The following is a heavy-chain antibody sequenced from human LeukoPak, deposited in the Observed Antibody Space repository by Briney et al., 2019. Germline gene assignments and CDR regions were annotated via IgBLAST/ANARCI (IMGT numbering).Heavy chain of an antibody. CDR2: IYHSGST. V-gene: IGHV4-4*02. J-gene: IGHJ5*02. Sequence: PSETLSLTCAVSGGSISSSNWWSWVRQPPGKGLEWIGEIYHSGSTNYNPSLKSRVTISVDKSENQFSLKLSSVTAADTAVYYCARDGGDYGSGSYRNWFDPWGQGTLVTVSS. CDR3: ARDGGDYGSGSYRNWFDP. D-gene: IGHD3-10*01. CDR1: GGSISSSNW.